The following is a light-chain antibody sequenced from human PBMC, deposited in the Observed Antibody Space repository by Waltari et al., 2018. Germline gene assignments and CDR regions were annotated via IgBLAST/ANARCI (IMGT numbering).Light chain of an antibody. CDR1: HSVSSS. CDR3: QQRSNWPT. CDR2: DAS. V-gene: IGKV3-11*01. Sequence: EIVLTQSPATLSLSPGERATLSCRASHSVSSSLGWYQQKPGQAPRLLIYDASNRATGIPARFSGSGSGTDFTLTISSLEPEDFAVYYCQQRSNWPTFGGGTKVEIK. J-gene: IGKJ4*01.